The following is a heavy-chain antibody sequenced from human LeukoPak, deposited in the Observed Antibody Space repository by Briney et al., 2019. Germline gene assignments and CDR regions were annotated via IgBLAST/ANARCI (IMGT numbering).Heavy chain of an antibody. J-gene: IGHJ4*02. D-gene: IGHD3-22*01. CDR3: ARELRYYYDSSGYYSVNFDY. V-gene: IGHV1-69*04. CDR2: IIPILGIA. CDR1: GGTFSSYA. Sequence: SVKVSCKASGGTFSSYAISWVRQAPGQGLEWMGRIIPILGIANYAQKSQGRVTITADKSTSTAYMELSSLRSEDTAVYYCARELRYYYDSSGYYSVNFDYWGQGTLVTVSS.